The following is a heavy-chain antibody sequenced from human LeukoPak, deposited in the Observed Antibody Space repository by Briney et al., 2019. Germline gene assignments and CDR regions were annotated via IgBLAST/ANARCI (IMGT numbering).Heavy chain of an antibody. CDR1: GFTFSSFS. CDR2: ISTSSVYI. J-gene: IGHJ6*03. CDR3: ARHDYMDV. V-gene: IGHV3-21*01. Sequence: PGGSLRLPCAASGFTFSSFSMSWVRQAPGKGLEWISSISTSSVYIYYADSVKGRFTISRDNAKNSLYLQMNSLRADDTAVYYCARHDYMDVWGKGTTVIVS.